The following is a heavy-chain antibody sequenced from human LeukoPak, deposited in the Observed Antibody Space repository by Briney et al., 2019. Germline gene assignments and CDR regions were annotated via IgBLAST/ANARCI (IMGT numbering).Heavy chain of an antibody. V-gene: IGHV4-38-2*02. D-gene: IGHD6-19*01. J-gene: IGHJ4*02. CDR3: ARDGSSAVADY. Sequence: PSETLSLTCTVSGYSISSGYYWGWIRQPPGQGLEWIGSIYHSGSTYYNPSLKSRVTISVDTSKNQFSLKLSSVTAADTAVYYCARDGSSAVADYWGQGTLVTVSS. CDR1: GYSISSGYY. CDR2: IYHSGST.